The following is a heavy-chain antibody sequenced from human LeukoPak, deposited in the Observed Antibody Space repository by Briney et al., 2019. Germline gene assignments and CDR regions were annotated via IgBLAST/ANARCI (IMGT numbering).Heavy chain of an antibody. V-gene: IGHV4-34*01. CDR2: INHSGST. D-gene: IGHD3-9*01. CDR3: ARQLPFLRVLRYPSRSWFDP. J-gene: IGHJ5*02. CDR1: GGSFSGYY. Sequence: PSETLSLTCAVYGGSFSGYYWSWIRQPPGKGLEWIGEINHSGSTNYNPSLKSRVTVSVDTSKNQFSLKLSSVTAADTAVYYCARQLPFLRVLRYPSRSWFDPWGQGTLVTVSS.